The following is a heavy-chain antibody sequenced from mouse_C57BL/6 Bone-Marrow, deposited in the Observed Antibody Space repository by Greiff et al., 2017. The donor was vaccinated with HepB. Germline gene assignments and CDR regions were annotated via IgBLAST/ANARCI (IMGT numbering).Heavy chain of an antibody. V-gene: IGHV1-54*01. D-gene: IGHD2-5*01. CDR3: ARKGYSNYDY. Sequence: VQLQQSGAELVRPGTSVKVSCKASGYAFTNYLIEWVKQRPGQGLEWIGVINPGSGGTNYNEKFKGKATLTADKSSSTAYMQLSSLTSEDSAVYFCARKGYSNYDYWGQGTTLTVSS. CDR1: GYAFTNYL. CDR2: INPGSGGT. J-gene: IGHJ2*01.